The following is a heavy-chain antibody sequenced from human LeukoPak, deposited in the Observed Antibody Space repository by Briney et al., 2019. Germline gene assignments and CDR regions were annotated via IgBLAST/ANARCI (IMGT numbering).Heavy chain of an antibody. Sequence: PGGSLRLSCAASGFTFSNYAMSWVRQAPGKGLEWVSVISGSGGSTYFADSVKGRFTISRDNSKNTLYLQMNSLRAEDTAVYYCARGGDFWSGYSRGYYMDVWGKGTTVTVFS. CDR1: GFTFSNYA. D-gene: IGHD3-3*01. CDR2: ISGSGGST. V-gene: IGHV3-23*01. J-gene: IGHJ6*03. CDR3: ARGGDFWSGYSRGYYMDV.